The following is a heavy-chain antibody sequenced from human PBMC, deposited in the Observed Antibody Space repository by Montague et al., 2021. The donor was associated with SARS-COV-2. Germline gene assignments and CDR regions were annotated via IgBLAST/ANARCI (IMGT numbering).Heavy chain of an antibody. J-gene: IGHJ4*02. Sequence: SLRLSCAASGFPFSSYAMHWVRQAPGKGLEWVAVISQDASNKYYADSVKGRFTISRDNSKNTLYLQMNSLRAEDTAVYYCARRFRGGYATFDYWGQGTLVTVSS. D-gene: IGHD2-15*01. CDR3: ARRFRGGYATFDY. CDR1: GFPFSSYA. CDR2: ISQDASNK. V-gene: IGHV3-30*04.